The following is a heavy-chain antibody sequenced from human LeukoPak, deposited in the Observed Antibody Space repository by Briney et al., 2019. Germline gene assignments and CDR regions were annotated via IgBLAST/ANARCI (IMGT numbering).Heavy chain of an antibody. CDR3: ARDWEQWLVDY. V-gene: IGHV3-30*03. J-gene: IGHJ4*02. Sequence: GRSLRLSCAASGFTFSSYGMHWVRQAPGKGLEWVAVISYDGSNKYYADSVKGRFTISRDNSKNTLYLQMNSLRAEDTAVYYCARDWEQWLVDYWGQGTLVTVSS. CDR2: ISYDGSNK. CDR1: GFTFSSYG. D-gene: IGHD6-19*01.